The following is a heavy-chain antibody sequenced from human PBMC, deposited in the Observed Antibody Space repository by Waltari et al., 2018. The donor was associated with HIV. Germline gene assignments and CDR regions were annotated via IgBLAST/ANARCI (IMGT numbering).Heavy chain of an antibody. CDR2: IYYSGST. D-gene: IGHD2-15*01. CDR1: GGSISSYY. Sequence: QVQLQESGPGLVKPSETLSLTCPVSGGSISSYYWSWIRQPPGKGLEWIGYIYYSGSTNYNPSLKSRVTISVDTSKNQFSLKLSSVTAADTAVYYCARDRTPYGMDVWGQGTTVTVSS. CDR3: ARDRTPYGMDV. V-gene: IGHV4-59*01. J-gene: IGHJ6*02.